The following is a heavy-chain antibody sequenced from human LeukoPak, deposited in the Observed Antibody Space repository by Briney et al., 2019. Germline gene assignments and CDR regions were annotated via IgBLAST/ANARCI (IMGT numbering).Heavy chain of an antibody. Sequence: SETLSLTCTVSGGSISSYYWNLIRQPPRKGLEWIGYIYYSGTTNYNPSLKSRVTISVDTSKNQFSLKLSAVTAADTAVYYCARGVYIAAAQYGYWGQGTLVTVSS. CDR2: IYYSGTT. CDR3: ARGVYIAAAQYGY. CDR1: GGSISSYY. J-gene: IGHJ4*02. D-gene: IGHD6-13*01. V-gene: IGHV4-59*01.